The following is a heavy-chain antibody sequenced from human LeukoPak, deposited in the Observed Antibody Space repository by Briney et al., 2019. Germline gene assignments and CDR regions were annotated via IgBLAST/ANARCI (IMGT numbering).Heavy chain of an antibody. D-gene: IGHD2-15*01. Sequence: SQTLSLTCAISGDSVSSNSAAWNWIRQSPSGGLEWLGRAYYRSKWYYDYALSVKSRSTINPDTSENQFSLQLNSVTPDDTAVYYCARDGTWRLDYWGQGILVTVSS. J-gene: IGHJ4*02. CDR3: ARDGTWRLDY. CDR1: GDSVSSNSAA. CDR2: AYYRSKWYY. V-gene: IGHV6-1*01.